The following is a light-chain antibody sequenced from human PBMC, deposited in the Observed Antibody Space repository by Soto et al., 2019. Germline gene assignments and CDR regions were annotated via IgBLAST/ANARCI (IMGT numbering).Light chain of an antibody. CDR2: DVS. CDR3: RSYTSSSTLDVV. V-gene: IGLV2-14*01. Sequence: QSALTQPASVSGSPGQSITISCTGTSSDVGVYNYVSWYQQHPGKAPKLMIYDVSNRPSGVSNRFSGSKSGNTASLTITGLQAEDEADYYCRSYTSSSTLDVVFGGGTQLTVL. CDR1: SSDVGVYNY. J-gene: IGLJ2*01.